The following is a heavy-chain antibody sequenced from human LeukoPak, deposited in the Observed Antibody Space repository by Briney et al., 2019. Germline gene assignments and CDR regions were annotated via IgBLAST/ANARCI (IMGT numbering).Heavy chain of an antibody. Sequence: ASVKVSCKASGYIFSTYGISWVRQAPGQWLEWMGCISGYNGNTNYAQKLQGRVTMTTDTSTSTAYMELRSLRSDDTAVYYCARRRSEEFDFDCWGQGTLVTVSS. CDR3: ARRRSEEFDFDC. CDR2: ISGYNGNT. J-gene: IGHJ4*02. V-gene: IGHV1-18*01. D-gene: IGHD6-19*01. CDR1: GYIFSTYG.